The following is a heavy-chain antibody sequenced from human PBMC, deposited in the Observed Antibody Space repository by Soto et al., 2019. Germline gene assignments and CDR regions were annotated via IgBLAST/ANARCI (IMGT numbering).Heavy chain of an antibody. D-gene: IGHD3-3*01. CDR3: ERRFYHFWTGYPNDAFDI. CDR2: ISTYNGNT. J-gene: IGHJ3*02. CDR1: GYTFTSYG. V-gene: IGHV1-18*04. Sequence: ASVKVSCKSSGYTFTSYGISWVRQAPGQGLEWVGWISTYNGNTKYVQKLQGRVTMTTDTSTSTAYMELRSLPSDDTAVYYCERRFYHFWTGYPNDAFDIWRQGTMGTV.